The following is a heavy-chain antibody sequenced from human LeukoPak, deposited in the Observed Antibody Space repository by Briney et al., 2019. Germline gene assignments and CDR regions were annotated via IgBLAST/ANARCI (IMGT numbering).Heavy chain of an antibody. CDR1: GGSISSDY. J-gene: IGHJ5*02. CDR3: ATRGS. Sequence: PSETLSLTCTVTGGSISSDYWQWIRQPPGKGLEWIGYIYNSGSNNYNPSLKSRVTISVDTSKNQFSLELTSVTAADTAVYYCATRGSWGQGTLVTDSS. CDR2: IYNSGSN. V-gene: IGHV4-59*08. D-gene: IGHD3-10*01.